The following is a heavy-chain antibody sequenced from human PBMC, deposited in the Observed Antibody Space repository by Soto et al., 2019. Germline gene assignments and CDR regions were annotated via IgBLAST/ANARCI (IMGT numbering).Heavy chain of an antibody. CDR2: VSTHYGNT. D-gene: IGHD2-15*01. J-gene: IGHJ4*02. CDR3: ARGVGVPVMDY. CDR1: GYNFTRYS. Sequence: QVQVVQSGGEVKKPGASVTVSCNPSGYNFTRYSISWVRQAPGQGLEWLGWVSTHYGNTKYAQKFEGRVSMTADTATNTAYMELRSLRSYDTAIYDFARGVGVPVMDYWGQGTLLTVSS. V-gene: IGHV1-18*04.